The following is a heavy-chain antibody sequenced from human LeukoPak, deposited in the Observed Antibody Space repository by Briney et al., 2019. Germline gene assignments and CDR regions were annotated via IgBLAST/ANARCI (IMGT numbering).Heavy chain of an antibody. V-gene: IGHV3-30-3*01. CDR3: ARDLTAVVAYYYYYYGMDV. CDR2: ISYDGSNK. D-gene: IGHD2-15*01. CDR1: GFTFSSYA. J-gene: IGHJ6*02. Sequence: GRSLRLSCAASGFTFSSYAMHWVRQAPGKGLEWVAVISYDGSNKYYADSAKGRFTISRDNSKNTLYLQMNSLRAEDTAVYYCARDLTAVVAYYYYYYGMDVWGQGTTVTVSS.